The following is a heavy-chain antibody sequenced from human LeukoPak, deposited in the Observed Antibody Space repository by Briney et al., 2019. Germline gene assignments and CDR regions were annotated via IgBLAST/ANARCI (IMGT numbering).Heavy chain of an antibody. CDR1: GGSFSGYY. Sequence: SETLSLTCAVYGGSFSGYYWSWIRQPPGKGLEWIGEINHSGSTNYNPSLKSRVTISVDMSKNQFSLKLSSVTAADTAVYYCARGRGYCSGGSCYHNWFDPWGQGTLVTVSS. D-gene: IGHD2-15*01. CDR3: ARGRGYCSGGSCYHNWFDP. CDR2: INHSGST. V-gene: IGHV4-34*01. J-gene: IGHJ5*02.